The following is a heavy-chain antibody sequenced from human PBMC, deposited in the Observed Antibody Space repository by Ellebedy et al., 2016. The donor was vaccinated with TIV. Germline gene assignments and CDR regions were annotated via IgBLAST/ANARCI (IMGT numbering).Heavy chain of an antibody. CDR1: GYTFLSYY. Sequence: AASVKVSCKASGYTFLSYYIHWVRQAPGQGLERMGIINPSGGPTRYAQRFQDRVTLTRDTSSSTVYMELSSLRSEDTAVYYCARDLSYYGSGSYHYYYYYGMDVWGQGTTVTVSS. CDR2: INPSGGPT. V-gene: IGHV1-46*01. CDR3: ARDLSYYGSGSYHYYYYYGMDV. J-gene: IGHJ6*02. D-gene: IGHD3-10*01.